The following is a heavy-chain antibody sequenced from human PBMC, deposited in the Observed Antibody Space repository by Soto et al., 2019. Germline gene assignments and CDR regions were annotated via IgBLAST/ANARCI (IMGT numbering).Heavy chain of an antibody. D-gene: IGHD3-16*01. Sequence: SGPTLVNPTQTLTLTCTFSGFSLTTSGMRVSWIRQSPGKALEWLARIDWDDDKFYSTSLRTRLTISKDTSKNQVVLTMTNMDPVETATYFCSREGDHGFSFDYWGQGTLVTVSS. CDR1: GFSLTTSGMR. CDR2: IDWDDDK. V-gene: IGHV2-70*04. J-gene: IGHJ4*02. CDR3: SREGDHGFSFDY.